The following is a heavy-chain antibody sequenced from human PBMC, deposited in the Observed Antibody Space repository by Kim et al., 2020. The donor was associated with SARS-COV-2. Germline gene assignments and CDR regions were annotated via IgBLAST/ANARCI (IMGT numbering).Heavy chain of an antibody. V-gene: IGHV1-18*01. D-gene: IGHD3-10*01. Sequence: ASVKVSCKTSGYTFTDNTIIWVRQAPGQGLEWMGWISPYHGNTKYAQQLQDRVTMTTDPSTSTAYMELRGLRSEDTAVYYCARDTSGLWDFGYWGQGTLVTVSS. CDR1: GYTFTDNT. CDR3: ARDTSGLWDFGY. J-gene: IGHJ4*02. CDR2: ISPYHGNT.